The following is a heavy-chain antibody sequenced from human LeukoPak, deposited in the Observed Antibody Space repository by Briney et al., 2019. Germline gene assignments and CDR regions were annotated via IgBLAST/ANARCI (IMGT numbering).Heavy chain of an antibody. Sequence: SETLSLTCTVSGGSINSSSYYWGWIRQPPGRGLEWIGSIFYSGNTYDNPSLKSRVTISVDTSKNQFSLKLNSVTAADTAVYYCARHRSKWLQSSFDYWGQGTLVTVSS. V-gene: IGHV4-39*01. J-gene: IGHJ4*02. CDR3: ARHRSKWLQSSFDY. CDR1: GGSINSSSYY. CDR2: IFYSGNT. D-gene: IGHD5-24*01.